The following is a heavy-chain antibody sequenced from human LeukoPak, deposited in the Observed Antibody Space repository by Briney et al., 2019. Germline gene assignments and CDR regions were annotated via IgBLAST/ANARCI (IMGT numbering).Heavy chain of an antibody. CDR1: GYTFTNYG. Sequence: ASVKVSCKASGYTFTNYGLSWVRQAPGQGLEWMGLISGYNGNATYTQKLQGRVIMTTDTSTTTAYMDLRSLRSDDTAVYYCARDAGYCSSETCYDDAFDIWGQGTMVTVSS. CDR3: ARDAGYCSSETCYDDAFDI. CDR2: ISGYNGNA. V-gene: IGHV1-18*01. J-gene: IGHJ3*02. D-gene: IGHD2-2*01.